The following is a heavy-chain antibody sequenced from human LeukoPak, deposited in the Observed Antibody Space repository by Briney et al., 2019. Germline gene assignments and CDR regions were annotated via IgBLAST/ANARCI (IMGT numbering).Heavy chain of an antibody. J-gene: IGHJ5*02. Sequence: GGSLRLSCAASGFTFSSYAMHWVRQAPGKGLEWVAVISYDGSNKYYADSVKGRFTISRDNSKNTLYLQMNSLRAEDTAVYYCARERPRVSSSWSSNWFDPWGQGTLVTVSS. CDR1: GFTFSSYA. CDR2: ISYDGSNK. V-gene: IGHV3-30*04. D-gene: IGHD6-13*01. CDR3: ARERPRVSSSWSSNWFDP.